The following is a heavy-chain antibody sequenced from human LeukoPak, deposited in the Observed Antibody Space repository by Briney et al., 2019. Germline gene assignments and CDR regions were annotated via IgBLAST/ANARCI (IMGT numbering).Heavy chain of an antibody. V-gene: IGHV3-23*01. CDR2: ISGSGGNT. CDR3: ARGIAAAGNYAFDI. D-gene: IGHD6-13*01. J-gene: IGHJ3*02. Sequence: GGSLRLSCAASGFTFSSYAMNWVRQAPGKGLEWVSGISGSGGNTYYADSVKGRFTISRDNSKNTLYLQMNSLRAEDTAVYYCARGIAAAGNYAFDIWGQGTMVTVSS. CDR1: GFTFSSYA.